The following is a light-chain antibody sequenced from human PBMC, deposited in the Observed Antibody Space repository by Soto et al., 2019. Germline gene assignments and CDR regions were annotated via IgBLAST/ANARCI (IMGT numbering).Light chain of an antibody. CDR2: GAS. J-gene: IGKJ1*01. CDR1: QSFSSN. V-gene: IGKV3-15*01. CDR3: QQYNNWPRT. Sequence: EIVMTQSPATLSVSPGERATLSCRASQSFSSNLAWYQHKPGQAPRLLIYGASTRATGIPARFSGSGSGTEFTLTISSLQSEDFAVYYCQQYNNWPRTFGQGTKVDIK.